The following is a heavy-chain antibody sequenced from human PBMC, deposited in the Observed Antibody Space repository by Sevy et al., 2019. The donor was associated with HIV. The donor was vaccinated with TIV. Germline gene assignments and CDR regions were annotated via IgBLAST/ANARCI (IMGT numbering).Heavy chain of an antibody. CDR1: GFTFSSYS. J-gene: IGHJ6*02. D-gene: IGHD6-13*01. CDR2: ISSSSSTI. Sequence: GSLRLSCAASGFTFSSYSMNWVRQAPGKGLEWVSYISSSSSTIYYADSVKGRFTISRDNAKNSRYLQMNSLRDEDTAVYYCARDRSSWYYYYGMDVWGQGTTVTVSS. V-gene: IGHV3-48*02. CDR3: ARDRSSWYYYYGMDV.